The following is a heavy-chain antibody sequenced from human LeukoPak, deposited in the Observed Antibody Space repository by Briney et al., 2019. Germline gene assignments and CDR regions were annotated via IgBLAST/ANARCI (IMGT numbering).Heavy chain of an antibody. D-gene: IGHD4-23*01. CDR2: ISGGADIT. J-gene: IGHJ4*02. V-gene: IGHV3-23*01. CDR3: AKAQNNGGDFDY. Sequence: GGSLRPSCAASGFTFSSYAMSWVRQAPGKGLEWVSAISGGADITYYADSVKGRFTISRDNSKNTLYLQMNSLRAEDTAVYYCAKAQNNGGDFDYWGQGILVTVAS. CDR1: GFTFSSYA.